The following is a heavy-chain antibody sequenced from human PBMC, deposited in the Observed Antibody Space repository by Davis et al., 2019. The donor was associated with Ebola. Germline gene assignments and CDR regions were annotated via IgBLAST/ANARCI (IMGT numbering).Heavy chain of an antibody. D-gene: IGHD6-13*01. CDR3: AKDSWRAAAPWGY. Sequence: PGGSLRLSCAASGFTFSESWMAWVRQAPGKGLEWVAVISYDGSNKYYADSVKGRFTISRDNSKNTLYLQMNSLRAEDTAVYYCAKDSWRAAAPWGYWGQGTLVTVSS. CDR1: GFTFSESW. V-gene: IGHV3-30*18. CDR2: ISYDGSNK. J-gene: IGHJ4*02.